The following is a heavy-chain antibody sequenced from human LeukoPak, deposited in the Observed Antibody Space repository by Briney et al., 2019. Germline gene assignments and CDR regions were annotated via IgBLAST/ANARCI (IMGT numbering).Heavy chain of an antibody. V-gene: IGHV3-23*01. CDR1: GFSFRSYW. D-gene: IGHD2-15*01. CDR2: ISGSGGST. J-gene: IGHJ1*01. CDR3: AKDREAYCSGGSCYSRYFQH. Sequence: GGSLRLSCAASGFSFRSYWMHWARQAPGEGLVWVSAISGSGGSTYYADSVKGRFTISRDNSKNTLYLQMNSLRAEDTAVYYCAKDREAYCSGGSCYSRYFQHWGQGTLVTVSS.